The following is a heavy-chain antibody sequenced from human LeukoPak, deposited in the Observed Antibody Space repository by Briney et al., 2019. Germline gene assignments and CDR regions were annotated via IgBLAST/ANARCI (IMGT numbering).Heavy chain of an antibody. J-gene: IGHJ6*02. CDR1: GFTFGSYW. CDR2: INHNGNVN. CDR3: ARGGGLDV. D-gene: IGHD3-16*01. V-gene: IGHV3-7*03. Sequence: GVLRLSCAASGFTFGSYWMNWARQAPGKGLEWVASINHNGNVNYYVDSVKGRFTISRDNAKNSLYLQMSNLRAEDTAVYFCARGGGLDVWGQGATVTVSS.